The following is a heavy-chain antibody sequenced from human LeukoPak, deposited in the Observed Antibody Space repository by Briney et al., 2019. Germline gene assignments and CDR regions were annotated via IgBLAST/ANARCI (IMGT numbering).Heavy chain of an antibody. CDR3: ARGSRSVLYFDY. CDR1: GGSISSGGYY. J-gene: IGHJ4*02. V-gene: IGHV4-31*03. Sequence: SSQTLSLTCTVSGGSISSGGYYWSWIRQHPGKGLEWIGYIYYSGSTYYNPSLKSRVTISVDTSKNQFSLKLSSVTAADTAVYYCARGSRSVLYFDYWGQGTLVTVSS. D-gene: IGHD4/OR15-4a*01. CDR2: IYYSGST.